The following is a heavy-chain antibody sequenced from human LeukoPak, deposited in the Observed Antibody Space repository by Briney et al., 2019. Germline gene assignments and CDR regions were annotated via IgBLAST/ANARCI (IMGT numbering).Heavy chain of an antibody. J-gene: IGHJ4*02. CDR3: ARDLFGAPAGLGGFDS. CDR2: IYQSGST. CDR1: GGSINSGGYY. V-gene: IGHV4-30-2*01. D-gene: IGHD6-13*01. Sequence: SETLSLTCTVSGGSINSGGYYWSWIRQPPGKGLEWIGYIYQSGSTYYNPSLKSRVTISVDKSKSQFSLELNSVTAADTAIYFCARDLFGAPAGLGGFDSWGQGTLVTVSS.